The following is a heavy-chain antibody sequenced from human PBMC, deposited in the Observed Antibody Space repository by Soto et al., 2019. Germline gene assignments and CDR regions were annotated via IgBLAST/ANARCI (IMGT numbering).Heavy chain of an antibody. J-gene: IGHJ4*02. V-gene: IGHV4-34*01. CDR2: INHSGST. CDR1: CGSFSGYY. D-gene: IGHD1-26*01. Sequence: SETLSLTCAVYCGSFSGYYWSWIRQPPGKGLEWIGEINHSGSTNYNPSLKSRVTISVDTSKNQFSLKLSSVTAADTAVYYCARRSSPSGSYWVAKYYFDYWGQGTLVTVSS. CDR3: ARRSSPSGSYWVAKYYFDY.